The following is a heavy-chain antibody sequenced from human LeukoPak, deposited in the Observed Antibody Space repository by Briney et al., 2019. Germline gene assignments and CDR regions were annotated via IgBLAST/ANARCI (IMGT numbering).Heavy chain of an antibody. CDR2: IRYDGSNK. J-gene: IGHJ3*02. CDR3: LGYCSSTSWRDDFDI. D-gene: IGHD2-2*01. CDR1: GFTFSSYG. V-gene: IGHV3-30*02. Sequence: GGSLRLSCAASGFTFSSYGMHWVRQAPGKGLEWVAFIRYDGSNKYYPDSVKGRFTISQDNSKNTLYLQMNSLRAKDTGVYYVLGYCSSTSWRDDFDIWGKGKMVTVSS.